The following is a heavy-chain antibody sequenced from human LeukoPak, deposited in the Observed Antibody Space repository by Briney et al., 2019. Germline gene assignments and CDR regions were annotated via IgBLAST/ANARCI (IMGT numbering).Heavy chain of an antibody. CDR2: INHSGST. CDR1: GGSFSGYY. J-gene: IGHJ4*02. V-gene: IGHV4-34*01. Sequence: PSETLSLTCAVYGGSFSGYYWSWIRQPPGKGLEWIGEINHSGSTNYNPSLKSRVTISVDTSKNQFSLKLSSVTAADTAVYYCARLYLPATRFDYWGQGTLVTVSS. CDR3: ARLYLPATRFDY. D-gene: IGHD5-24*01.